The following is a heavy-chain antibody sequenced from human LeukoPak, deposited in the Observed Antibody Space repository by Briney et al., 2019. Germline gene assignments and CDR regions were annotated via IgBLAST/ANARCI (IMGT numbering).Heavy chain of an antibody. CDR1: GGSISSGGYY. D-gene: IGHD3-10*01. V-gene: IGHV4-30-2*01. J-gene: IGHJ4*02. CDR2: IYHSGST. Sequence: PSETLSLTCTVSGGSISSGGYYWSWIRQPPGKGLEWIGNIYHSGSTYYNPSLKSRVTISVDRSKNQFSLRLSSVTAADTAVYYCARDQDYYGSGSYGPDYWGQGTLVTVSS. CDR3: ARDQDYYGSGSYGPDY.